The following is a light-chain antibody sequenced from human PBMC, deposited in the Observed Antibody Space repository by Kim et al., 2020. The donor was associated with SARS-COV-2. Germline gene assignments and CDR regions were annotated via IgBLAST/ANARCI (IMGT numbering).Light chain of an antibody. CDR3: QQYYSTPQA. Sequence: DIVMTQSPDSLAVSLGERATINCKSSQSVLYSSNNKNYLAWYQQKPGQPPKLLIYWASTREYGVPDRFSGSRSGTDFTLTISSLQAEDVAVYYCQQYYSTPQAFGGGTKVDIK. V-gene: IGKV4-1*01. CDR1: QSVLYSSNNKNY. CDR2: WAS. J-gene: IGKJ4*01.